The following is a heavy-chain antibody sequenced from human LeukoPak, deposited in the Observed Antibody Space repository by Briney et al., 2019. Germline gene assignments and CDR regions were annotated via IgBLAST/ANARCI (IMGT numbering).Heavy chain of an antibody. V-gene: IGHV1-2*02. CDR3: ARVRDYYDSSGYYIDH. CDR1: GYTLTGYY. CDR2: INPNSGGT. D-gene: IGHD3-22*01. J-gene: IGHJ4*02. Sequence: GASVKVSCKASGYTLTGYYMHWVRQAPGQGLEWMGWINPNSGGTNYAQKFQGRVTMTRDTSISTAYMELSRLRSDDTAVYYCARVRDYYDSSGYYIDHWGQGTLVTVSS.